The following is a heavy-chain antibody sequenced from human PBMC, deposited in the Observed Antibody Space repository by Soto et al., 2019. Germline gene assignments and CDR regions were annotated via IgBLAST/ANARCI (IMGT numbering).Heavy chain of an antibody. J-gene: IGHJ3*02. CDR2: IYYSGST. D-gene: IGHD5-12*01. CDR1: GGSISSSSYY. Sequence: SETLSLTCTVSGGSISSSSYYWGWIRQPPGKGLEWIGSIYYSGSTYYNPSLKSRVTISVDTSKNQFSLKLSSVTAADTAVYYCAGGYSGYDQSNAFDIWGQGTMVTVSS. CDR3: AGGYSGYDQSNAFDI. V-gene: IGHV4-39*01.